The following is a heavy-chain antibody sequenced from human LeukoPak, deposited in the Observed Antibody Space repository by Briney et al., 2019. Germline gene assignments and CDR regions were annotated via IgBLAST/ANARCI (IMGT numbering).Heavy chain of an antibody. CDR3: ARDVNPLVRGGILNP. CDR1: GYTFTSYY. J-gene: IGHJ5*02. V-gene: IGHV1-46*01. D-gene: IGHD3-10*01. CDR2: INPSGGSA. Sequence: GASVKVSCKASGYTFTSYYMHWVRQAPGQGLEWMGIINPSGGSASYAQKFQGRVTMTRDTSTSTVYMELSSLRAEDTAVYYCARDVNPLVRGGILNPWGQGTLVTVSS.